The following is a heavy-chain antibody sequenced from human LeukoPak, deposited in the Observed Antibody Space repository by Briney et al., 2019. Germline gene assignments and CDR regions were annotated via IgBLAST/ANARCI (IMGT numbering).Heavy chain of an antibody. CDR1: GYTFTSYA. V-gene: IGHV1-3*01. CDR3: ARTYNLRPFDY. D-gene: IGHD1-14*01. Sequence: ASVTVSCKASGYTFTSYAMHWVRQAPGQRLEWMGWINAGNGNTKYSQKFQGRVTITRDASASTAYMELSSLRSEDTAVYYCARTYNLRPFDYWGQGTLVTVSS. J-gene: IGHJ4*02. CDR2: INAGNGNT.